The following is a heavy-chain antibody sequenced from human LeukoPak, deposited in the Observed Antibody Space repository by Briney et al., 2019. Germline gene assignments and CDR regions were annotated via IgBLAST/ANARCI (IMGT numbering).Heavy chain of an antibody. CDR2: ISWNSGSI. D-gene: IGHD7-27*01. J-gene: IGHJ4*02. CDR3: ARESITGDRDFDY. Sequence: GRSLRLSCAASGFTFDDYAMHWVRQAPGKGLEWVSGISWNSGSIGYADSVKGRFTISRDNAKNSLYFQMNSLRVDDTAVYYCARESITGDRDFDYWGQGTLITVSS. V-gene: IGHV3-9*01. CDR1: GFTFDDYA.